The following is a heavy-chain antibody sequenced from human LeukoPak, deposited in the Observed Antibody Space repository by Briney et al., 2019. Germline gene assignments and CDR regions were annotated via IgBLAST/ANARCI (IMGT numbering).Heavy chain of an antibody. D-gene: IGHD5-24*01. Sequence: ASVKVSCKASGYTFTSYGISWVRQAPGQGLEWMGWISAYNGNTNYAQKLQGRVTMTTDTSTSTAYMELRSLRSDDTVVYYCARDGVEMATYYYYAMDVWGQGTTVTVSS. J-gene: IGHJ6*02. V-gene: IGHV1-18*01. CDR1: GYTFTSYG. CDR3: ARDGVEMATYYYYAMDV. CDR2: ISAYNGNT.